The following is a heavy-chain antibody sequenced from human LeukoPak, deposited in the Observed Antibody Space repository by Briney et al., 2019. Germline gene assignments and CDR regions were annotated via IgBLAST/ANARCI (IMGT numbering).Heavy chain of an antibody. J-gene: IGHJ4*02. CDR3: VRVNGKWLQTLGPCDN. D-gene: IGHD5-24*01. Sequence: GGSLRLSCAASGFTFTNYTMNWVRQAPGKGLEWVSSITSTSAFLYYADSVKGRFTISRDNAKNSLYLQMNSLRADDTAVYYCVRVNGKWLQTLGPCDNWGQGTLVTVSS. CDR2: ITSTSAFL. V-gene: IGHV3-21*01. CDR1: GFTFTNYT.